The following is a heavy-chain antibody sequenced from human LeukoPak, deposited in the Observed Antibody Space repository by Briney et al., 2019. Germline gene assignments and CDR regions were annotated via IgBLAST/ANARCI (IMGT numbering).Heavy chain of an antibody. CDR1: GGSISSYY. D-gene: IGHD3-3*01. CDR2: IYTSGST. J-gene: IGHJ3*02. Sequence: SETLSLTCTVSGGSISSYYWSWIRQPAGKGLEWIERIYTSGSTNYNPSLKSRVTMSVDTSKNQFSLKLSSVTAADTAVYYCARETGLTYYDIWSGYHTDAFDIWGQGTMVTVSS. V-gene: IGHV4-4*07. CDR3: ARETGLTYYDIWSGYHTDAFDI.